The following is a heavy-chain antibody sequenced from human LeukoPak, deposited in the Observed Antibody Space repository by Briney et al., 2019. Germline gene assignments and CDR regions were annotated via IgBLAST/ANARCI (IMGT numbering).Heavy chain of an antibody. Sequence: GGSLRLSCAASGFTFSNYAMHWVRQAPGEGLEWVAVISYDGSNKYYTDYVKGRFTISRDNAKNSLYLQMNGLRAEDTAVYYCARGGRTGDYWGQGTLVTVSS. CDR2: ISYDGSNK. J-gene: IGHJ4*02. V-gene: IGHV3-30-3*01. CDR1: GFTFSNYA. D-gene: IGHD1-14*01. CDR3: ARGGRTGDY.